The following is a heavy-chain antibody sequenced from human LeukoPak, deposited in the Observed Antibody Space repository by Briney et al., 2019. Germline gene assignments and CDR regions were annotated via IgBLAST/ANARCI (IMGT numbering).Heavy chain of an antibody. Sequence: GGSLRLSCAASGFTFSSYAMSWVRQAPGKGLEWVSVISGSGGSTYYADSVKGRFTISRDNSKNSLYLQMNSLRAEDTAVYYCAKDFLVTYYDFWSVTDYWGQGTLVTVSS. V-gene: IGHV3-23*01. CDR3: AKDFLVTYYDFWSVTDY. CDR2: ISGSGGST. CDR1: GFTFSSYA. D-gene: IGHD3-3*01. J-gene: IGHJ4*02.